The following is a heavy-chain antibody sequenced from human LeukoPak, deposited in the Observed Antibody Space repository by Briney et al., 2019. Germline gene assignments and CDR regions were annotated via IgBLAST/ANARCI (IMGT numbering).Heavy chain of an antibody. Sequence: PGGSLRLSCAASGFTFSSYSMNWVRQAPGKGLEWVSYISSSSSTIYYADSVKGRFTISRDNAKNSLYLQMNSLRAEDTAVYYCAKEMLSSYDRMTGYYHQNAFDVWGQGTMVTVSP. CDR3: AKEMLSSYDRMTGYYHQNAFDV. CDR1: GFTFSSYS. V-gene: IGHV3-48*01. J-gene: IGHJ3*01. D-gene: IGHD3-9*01. CDR2: ISSSSSTI.